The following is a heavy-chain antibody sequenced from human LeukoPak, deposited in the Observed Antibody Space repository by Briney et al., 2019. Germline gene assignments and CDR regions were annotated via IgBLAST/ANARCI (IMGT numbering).Heavy chain of an antibody. D-gene: IGHD5-18*01. V-gene: IGHV4-30-4*01. CDR3: ARGGYSYGLDY. J-gene: IGHJ4*02. Sequence: SQTLSLTCTVSGGSISSGDYYWSRIRRPPRKGLEWMGYIFYTGSTYYNPCLKSRVTISVDTSKNQFSLKLSSVTAADTAVYYCARGGYSYGLDYWGQGTLVTVSS. CDR2: IFYTGST. CDR1: GGSISSGDYY.